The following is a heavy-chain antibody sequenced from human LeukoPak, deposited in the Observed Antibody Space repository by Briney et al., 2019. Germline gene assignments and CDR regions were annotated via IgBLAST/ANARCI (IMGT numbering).Heavy chain of an antibody. CDR1: GFIFSTYW. J-gene: IGHJ3*02. CDR2: IKQDGSEK. V-gene: IGHV3-7*03. D-gene: IGHD3-3*01. Sequence: GGSLRLSCEASGFIFSTYWMSWVRQAPGKGLEWVANIKQDGSEKHYVDSVKGRFTISRDNAKNSLYLQMNSLRAEDTALYYCAKEISPSDFWSGYYGYDAFDIWGQGTMVTVSS. CDR3: AKEISPSDFWSGYYGYDAFDI.